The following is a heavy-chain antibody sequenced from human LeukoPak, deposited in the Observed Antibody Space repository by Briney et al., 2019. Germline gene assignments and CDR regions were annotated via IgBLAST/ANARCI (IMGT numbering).Heavy chain of an antibody. V-gene: IGHV3-30*02. CDR1: GFTFSSYG. CDR3: AKDGGEYYDILTGYYPRLYYMDV. J-gene: IGHJ6*03. CDR2: IRYDGSNK. Sequence: GSLRLSCGASGFTFSSYGMHWVRQAPGKGLEWVAFIRYDGSNKYYADSVKGRFTISRDNSKNTLYLQMNSLRAEDTAVYYCAKDGGEYYDILTGYYPRLYYMDVWGKGTTVTISS. D-gene: IGHD3-9*01.